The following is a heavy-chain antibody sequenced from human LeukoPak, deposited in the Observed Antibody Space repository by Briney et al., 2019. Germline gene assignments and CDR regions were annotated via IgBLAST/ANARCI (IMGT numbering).Heavy chain of an antibody. D-gene: IGHD5-12*01. CDR3: AKAHGYSDYEPAFDY. V-gene: IGHV3-9*01. CDR1: GFTFDDYA. CDR2: INWSSDNI. J-gene: IGHJ4*02. Sequence: PGGSLRLSCAGSGFTFDDYAMHWVRQAPGKGLEWVSGINWSSDNIGYADSVKGRFTISRDNAKNSLYLQLNSLRAEDTALYYCAKAHGYSDYEPAFDYWGQGTLVTVSS.